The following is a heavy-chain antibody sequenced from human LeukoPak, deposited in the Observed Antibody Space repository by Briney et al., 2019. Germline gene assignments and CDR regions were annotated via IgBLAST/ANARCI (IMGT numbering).Heavy chain of an antibody. CDR3: ARETHYDSSGYHNDY. J-gene: IGHJ4*02. CDR2: ISSSGSFI. V-gene: IGHV3-11*04. D-gene: IGHD3-22*01. Sequence: TGGSLRLSCAASGFTFSDYYMSWIRQAPGKGLEWVSYISSSGSFIYYADSVKGRFTISRDNAKNSLYLQMNSLRAEDTAVYYCARETHYDSSGYHNDYWGQGTLVTVSS. CDR1: GFTFSDYY.